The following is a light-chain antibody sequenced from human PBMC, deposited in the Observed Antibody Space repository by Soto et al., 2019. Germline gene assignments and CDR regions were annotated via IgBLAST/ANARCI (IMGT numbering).Light chain of an antibody. CDR2: GAS. J-gene: IGKJ2*01. Sequence: EIVLTQSPGTLSLSPGERATLSCRASQSVSSTYLAWYQQKPGQAPRLLISGASTRATGIPDRFSGSGSGTDFTLAITRLEPEYFSVYYCQTYVRSPPRYTFGLGTKLEIK. V-gene: IGKV3-20*01. CDR3: QTYVRSPPRYT. CDR1: QSVSSTY.